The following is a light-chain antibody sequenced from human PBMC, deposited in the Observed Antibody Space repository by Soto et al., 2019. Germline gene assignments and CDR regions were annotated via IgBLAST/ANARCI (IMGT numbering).Light chain of an antibody. V-gene: IGKV3-11*01. CDR1: QSVNNY. J-gene: IGKJ5*01. CDR2: DAS. Sequence: EIVLTQSPGTLSLSPGERATLSCRASQSVNNYLAWYQQKVGQAPRLLIYDASNRATGIPARFSGSGSGTDFTLTISSLEPEDVAVYYCQQRSNWPPITFGQGTRLEIK. CDR3: QQRSNWPPIT.